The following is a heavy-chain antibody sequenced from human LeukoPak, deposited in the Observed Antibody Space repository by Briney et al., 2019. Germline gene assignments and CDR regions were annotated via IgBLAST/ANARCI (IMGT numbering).Heavy chain of an antibody. CDR1: GYTFTSYG. D-gene: IGHD3-3*01. CDR2: ISAYNGNT. V-gene: IGHV1-18*01. Sequence: ASVKVSCKASGYTFTSYGISWVRQAPGQGLEWMGWISAYNGNTNYAQKLQGRVTMTTDTSTSTAYMELRSLRSDDTAVYYCARDAITIFGVDDAFDIWGQGTMVTVSS. J-gene: IGHJ3*02. CDR3: ARDAITIFGVDDAFDI.